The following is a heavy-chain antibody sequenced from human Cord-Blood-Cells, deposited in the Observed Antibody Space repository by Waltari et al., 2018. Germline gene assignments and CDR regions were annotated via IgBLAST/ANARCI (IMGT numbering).Heavy chain of an antibody. Sequence: QVQLVQSGAEVKKPGASVKVSCKASGYTFTRYAINWVRQAPGQGLGWMGWMNPNSGNTGYAQKFQGRVTMTRNTSISTAYMELSSLRSEDTAVYYCARVSIVATIDYWGQGTLVTVSS. CDR3: ARVSIVATIDY. CDR1: GYTFTRYA. D-gene: IGHD5-12*01. J-gene: IGHJ4*02. V-gene: IGHV1-8*01. CDR2: MNPNSGNT.